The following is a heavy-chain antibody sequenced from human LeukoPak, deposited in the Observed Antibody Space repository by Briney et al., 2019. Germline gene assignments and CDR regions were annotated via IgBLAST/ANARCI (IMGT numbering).Heavy chain of an antibody. CDR1: GGSVSSGSYY. Sequence: PSQTLSLTCTVSGGSVSSGSYYWSWIRQPAGKGLEWIGRIYTSGSTNYNPSLKSRVTISVDTSKNQFSLKLSSVTAADTAMYYCARARCSSTSCYTDYYYYYMDVWGKGTTVTVSS. D-gene: IGHD2-2*02. CDR2: IYTSGST. V-gene: IGHV4-61*02. J-gene: IGHJ6*03. CDR3: ARARCSSTSCYTDYYYYYMDV.